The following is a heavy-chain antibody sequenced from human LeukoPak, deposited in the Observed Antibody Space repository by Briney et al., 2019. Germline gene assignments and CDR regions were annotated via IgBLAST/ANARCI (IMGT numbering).Heavy chain of an antibody. V-gene: IGHV3-21*01. CDR3: ARGRYCSSTSCHFDY. D-gene: IGHD2-2*01. J-gene: IGHJ4*02. CDR1: GFTFSSYS. CDR2: ISSSSSYI. Sequence: GGSLRLSCAASGFTFSSYSMNWVRQAPGKGLEWVSSISSSSSYIYYADSVKGRLTISRDNAKNSLYLQMNSLRAEDTAVYYCARGRYCSSTSCHFDYWGQGTLVTVSS.